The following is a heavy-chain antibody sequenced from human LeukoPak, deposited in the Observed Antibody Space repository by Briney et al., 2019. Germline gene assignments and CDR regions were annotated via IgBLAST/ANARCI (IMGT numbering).Heavy chain of an antibody. J-gene: IGHJ4*02. CDR1: GGSVSSSSYY. V-gene: IGHV4-39*01. D-gene: IGHD2-2*01. CDR2: IYYSGST. Sequence: SSETLSLTCTVSGGSVSSSSYYWGWIRQPPGKGLEWIGSIYYSGSTYYNSSLKSRVTISVDTSKNQFSLKLSFVTAADTAVYYCARRYQLLYFDYWGQGTLVTVSS. CDR3: ARRYQLLYFDY.